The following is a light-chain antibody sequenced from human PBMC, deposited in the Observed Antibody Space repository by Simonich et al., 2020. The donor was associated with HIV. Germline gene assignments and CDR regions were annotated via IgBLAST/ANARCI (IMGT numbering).Light chain of an antibody. CDR2: WAS. CDR3: QQYYSTPRT. Sequence: DIVMTQSPDSLAVSLGERATINCKSSQGVLYSSNNKNYLVWYQQKPGEPPELLIYWASTRASGVPDRFSGSGSGTDFTLTISSLQAEDVAVYYCQQYYSTPRTFGQGTKVEIK. V-gene: IGKV4-1*01. CDR1: QGVLYSSNNKNY. J-gene: IGKJ1*01.